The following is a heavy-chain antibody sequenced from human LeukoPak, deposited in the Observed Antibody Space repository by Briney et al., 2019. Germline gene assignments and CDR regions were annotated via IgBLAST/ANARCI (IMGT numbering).Heavy chain of an antibody. CDR2: IYSGGGT. V-gene: IGHV3-53*01. CDR3: ARSSEN. Sequence: PGGSLRLSCAASGFTVSSNYMSWVRQAPGKRLEWVSVIYSGGGTYYADSVNARFTISRDNTNNIIHLQMNSLRADDTAVYYCARSSENWGQGTLVTVAS. J-gene: IGHJ4*02. CDR1: GFTVSSNY.